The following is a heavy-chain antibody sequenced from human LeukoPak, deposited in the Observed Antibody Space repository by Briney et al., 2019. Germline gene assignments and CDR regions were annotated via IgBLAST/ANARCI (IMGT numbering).Heavy chain of an antibody. V-gene: IGHV3-64D*09. CDR3: VKSASSFGANWFDP. CDR2: ISSNGDST. J-gene: IGHJ5*02. Sequence: GGSLRLSCSASGFTFSNHAMHWVRQAPGKGLEYVSAISSNGDSTYYADSVKGRFIISRDNSKNSLSLQMSSLRPEDTAVYYCVKSASSFGANWFDPWGQGTLVTVSS. CDR1: GFTFSNHA. D-gene: IGHD3-3*01.